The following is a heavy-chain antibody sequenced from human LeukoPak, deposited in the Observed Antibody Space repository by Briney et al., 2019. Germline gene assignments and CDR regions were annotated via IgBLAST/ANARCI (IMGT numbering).Heavy chain of an antibody. CDR3: AKAPYIRGYYFDF. CDR2: ISHDGTIQ. J-gene: IGHJ4*02. Sequence: GGSLRFSCAAPGFTFTNYGMHWVRQAPGKGLEWVAIISHDGTIQHYGDSLKGRFTISRDNSKNTVSLQVNNLRPEDMAVYFCAKAPYIRGYYFDFWGQGIPVSVSS. D-gene: IGHD3-22*01. V-gene: IGHV3-30*18. CDR1: GFTFTNYG.